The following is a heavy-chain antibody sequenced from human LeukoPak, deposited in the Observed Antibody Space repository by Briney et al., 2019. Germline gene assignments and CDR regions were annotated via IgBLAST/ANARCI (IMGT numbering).Heavy chain of an antibody. Sequence: SETLSLTCTVSGDSISDDYWSWIRQPPGKGLEWIGYIYYSGRTTYNPSLKSRVTISIDTSKSQFSLELSSVTAADTAIYYCARTLENGSADCWGQGTLVTVSS. D-gene: IGHD3-10*01. CDR1: GDSISDDY. V-gene: IGHV4-59*01. CDR2: IYYSGRT. CDR3: ARTLENGSADC. J-gene: IGHJ4*02.